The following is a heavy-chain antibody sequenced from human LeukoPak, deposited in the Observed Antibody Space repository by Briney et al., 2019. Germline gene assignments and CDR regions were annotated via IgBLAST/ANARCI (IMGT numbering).Heavy chain of an antibody. J-gene: IGHJ3*02. Sequence: SETLSLTCTVSGGSISSYYWSWIRQPPGKGLEWIGYIYYSGSTNYNPSLKSRVTISVDTSKNQFSLKLSSVTAADTAVYYCARDRHEGQLNDVFDIWGQGTMVTVSS. CDR3: ARDRHEGQLNDVFDI. CDR1: GGSISSYY. V-gene: IGHV4-59*01. D-gene: IGHD6-13*01. CDR2: IYYSGST.